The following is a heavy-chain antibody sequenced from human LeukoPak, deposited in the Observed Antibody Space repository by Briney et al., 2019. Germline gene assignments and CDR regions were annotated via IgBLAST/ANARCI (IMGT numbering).Heavy chain of an antibody. CDR1: GYTFTSYD. J-gene: IGHJ4*02. V-gene: IGHV1-8*01. CDR2: MNPNSGNT. Sequence: ASVKVSCKASGYTFTSYDINWVGQAPGPGVEWMGWMNPNSGNTGYAQKLQGRVTMTRNTSISTAYMELSSLRSEDTAVYYCARDLSGGGDYWGQGTLVTVSS. D-gene: IGHD2-15*01. CDR3: ARDLSGGGDY.